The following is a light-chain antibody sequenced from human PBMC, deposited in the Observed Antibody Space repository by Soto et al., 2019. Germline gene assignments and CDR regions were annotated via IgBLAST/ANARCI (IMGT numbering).Light chain of an antibody. V-gene: IGLV2-14*03. CDR1: SSDVGDYNY. CDR2: DVS. J-gene: IGLJ1*01. Sequence: QSVLTQPASVSGSPGQSITISCTGSSSDVGDYNYVAWYQQHPDKAPKLMIFDVSSRPSGVSNRFSGSKSGSTASLTISGLQAEDEADYFCSSYSSSGTLDVFCTGTKVTVL. CDR3: SSYSSSGTLDV.